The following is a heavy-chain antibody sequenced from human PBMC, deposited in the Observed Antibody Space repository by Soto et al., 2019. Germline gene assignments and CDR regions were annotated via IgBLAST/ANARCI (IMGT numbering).Heavy chain of an antibody. Sequence: PSETLSLTCSVSGASMNNYYGSWVRQPPGRGLEWIGYMYSSGSSNYNSSLKSRVTISVDTSKSQFSLKLSSVTAADTAVYYCVRSGHTFGGVMWGLRTLVTVSS. CDR1: GASMNNYY. CDR3: VRSGHTFGGVM. CDR2: MYSSGSS. J-gene: IGHJ4*02. D-gene: IGHD3-16*01. V-gene: IGHV4-59*01.